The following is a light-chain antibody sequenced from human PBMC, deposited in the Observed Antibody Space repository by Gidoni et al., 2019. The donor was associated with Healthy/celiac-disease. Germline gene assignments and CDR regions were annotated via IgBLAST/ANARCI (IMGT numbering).Light chain of an antibody. CDR1: SSTIGAGYD. Sequence: QSVLTPPTSVSGAPGQRVNISCTWGSSTIGAGYDVHWYQQLPGTAPKLLIYGNSTRPSGVPDRFSGSKSGTSASLAITGLQAEDEADYYCQSYDSSLSGLVFGGGTKLTVL. CDR2: GNS. V-gene: IGLV1-40*01. J-gene: IGLJ3*02. CDR3: QSYDSSLSGLV.